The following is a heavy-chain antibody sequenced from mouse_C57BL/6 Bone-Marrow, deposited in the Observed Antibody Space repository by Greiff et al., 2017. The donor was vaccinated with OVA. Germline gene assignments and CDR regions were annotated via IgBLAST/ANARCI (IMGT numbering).Heavy chain of an antibody. D-gene: IGHD1-1*01. CDR1: GYTFTSYG. CDR3: ASPYYYGSTPYYFDY. Sequence: QVQLQQSGAELARPGASVKLSCKASGYTFTSYGISWVKQRTGQGLEWIGEIYPRSGNNYYNEKFKGKATLTADKSSSTAYMELRSLTSEDSAVYFCASPYYYGSTPYYFDYWGQGTTLTVSS. J-gene: IGHJ2*01. V-gene: IGHV1-81*01. CDR2: IYPRSGNN.